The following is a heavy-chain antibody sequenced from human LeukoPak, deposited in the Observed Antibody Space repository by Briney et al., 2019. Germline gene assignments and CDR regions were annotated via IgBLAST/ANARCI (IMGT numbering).Heavy chain of an antibody. V-gene: IGHV1-18*01. CDR3: ARGGTNCSGGSCPLNWFDP. CDR1: GYTFTSYG. J-gene: IGHJ5*02. D-gene: IGHD2-15*01. CDR2: ISAYNGNT. Sequence: ASVKVSCKASGYTFTSYGITGVRQAPGQQLEWVGWISAYNGNTNYAQKRQGRVTMTTDSSTSTAYMELRSLRSDDTAVYYCARGGTNCSGGSCPLNWFDPWGQGTLVTVSS.